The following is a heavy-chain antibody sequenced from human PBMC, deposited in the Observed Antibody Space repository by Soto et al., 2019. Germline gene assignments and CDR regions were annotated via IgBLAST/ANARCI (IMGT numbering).Heavy chain of an antibody. CDR2: IWYDGSNK. CDR3: ARAYYYDSSGYLEEYYFDY. Sequence: GGSLRLSCAASGFTFSSYGMHWVRQAPGKGLEWVAVIWYDGSNKYYADSVKGRFTISRDNSKNTLYLQMNSLRAEDTAVYYCARAYYYDSSGYLEEYYFDYWGQGTLVTVSS. J-gene: IGHJ4*02. D-gene: IGHD3-22*01. CDR1: GFTFSSYG. V-gene: IGHV3-33*01.